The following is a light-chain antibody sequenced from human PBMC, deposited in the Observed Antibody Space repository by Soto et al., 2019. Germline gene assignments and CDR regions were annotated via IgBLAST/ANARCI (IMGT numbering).Light chain of an antibody. Sequence: EILLTQSPATLAFAPGERSTLSCRASQTVTTYLAWYQQKPGQAPRLLIYDASNRATGIPARFSGSGSGTDFTLTISRLEPEDFAVYYCQQYGSSGTFGQGTKVDIK. CDR3: QQYGSSGT. V-gene: IGKV3-11*01. CDR1: QTVTTY. CDR2: DAS. J-gene: IGKJ1*01.